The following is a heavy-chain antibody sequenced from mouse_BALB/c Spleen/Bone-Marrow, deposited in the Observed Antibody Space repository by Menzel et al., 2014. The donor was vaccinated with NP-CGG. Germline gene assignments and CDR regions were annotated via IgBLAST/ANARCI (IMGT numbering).Heavy chain of an antibody. Sequence: VQLQQPGAALVKPGASVKLSCAASGFNIKDTYMHWVKQRPEQGLEWIGRIDPANGNTKYDPKFQGKATITADTSSNTAYLQLSSLTSEDTAVYYCARLGNYGPSYAMDYWGQGTSVTVSS. V-gene: IGHV14-3*02. CDR2: IDPANGNT. CDR1: GFNIKDTY. J-gene: IGHJ4*01. D-gene: IGHD2-1*01. CDR3: ARLGNYGPSYAMDY.